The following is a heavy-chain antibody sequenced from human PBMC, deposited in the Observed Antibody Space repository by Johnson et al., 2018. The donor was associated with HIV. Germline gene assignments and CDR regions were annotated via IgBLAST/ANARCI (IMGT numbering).Heavy chain of an antibody. CDR2: IKSKTDGGTT. CDR3: TTDSRYSDSSGYYYWLGRGAFDI. Sequence: VQLVESGGGLVKPGGSLRLSCAASGFTFSNAWMNWVRQAPGKGLEWIGRIKSKTDGGTTDYAAPVKGRFTISRDDSQNTLYVQMNSLKTEDTAVYYCTTDSRYSDSSGYYYWLGRGAFDIWGQGTMVTVSS. J-gene: IGHJ3*02. V-gene: IGHV3-15*01. D-gene: IGHD3-22*01. CDR1: GFTFSNAW.